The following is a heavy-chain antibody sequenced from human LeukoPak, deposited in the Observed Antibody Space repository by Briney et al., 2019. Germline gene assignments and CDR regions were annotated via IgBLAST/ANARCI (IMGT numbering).Heavy chain of an antibody. J-gene: IGHJ4*02. D-gene: IGHD3-22*01. Sequence: GGSLRLSCAASGFTFSSYSMNWVRQAPGKGLEWVSSISSSSSYIYYADSVKGRFTISRDNAKNSLYLQMNSLRAEDTAVYYCAREASSGHFLPLKYWGQGTLVTVSS. CDR2: ISSSSSYI. CDR3: AREASSGHFLPLKY. V-gene: IGHV3-21*01. CDR1: GFTFSSYS.